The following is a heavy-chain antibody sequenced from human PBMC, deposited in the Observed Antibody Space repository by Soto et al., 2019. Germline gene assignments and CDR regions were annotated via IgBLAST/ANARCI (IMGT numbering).Heavy chain of an antibody. CDR2: IXXXXSXX. J-gene: IGHJ4*02. V-gene: IGHV3-11*06. CDR1: GFTFRDYY. D-gene: IGHD5-12*01. CDR3: ASGWLHDY. Sequence: GGSRRLSCASSGFTFRDYYMSWIRQSPGKGXXWXXYIXXXXSXXXYADSVKGRFTISRDNAKNSLYLQMNRLRAEDTAVYYWASGWLHDYWGQGTLVTVSS.